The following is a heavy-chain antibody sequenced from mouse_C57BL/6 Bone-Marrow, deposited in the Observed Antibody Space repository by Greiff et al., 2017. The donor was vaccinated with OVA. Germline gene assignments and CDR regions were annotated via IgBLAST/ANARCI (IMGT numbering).Heavy chain of an antibody. CDR1: YFAFMARA. V-gene: IGHV1-49*01. CDR2: FTMYSDAT. J-gene: IGHJ2*01. Sequence: LQQSGAELVRPGSSVKLSCKDSYFAFMARAMHWVKQRPGHGLEWIGSFTMYSDATEYSENFKGKATLTANTSSSTAYMELSSLTSEDSAVYYCARNLGGYFDYWGQGTTLTVSS. CDR3: ARNLGGYFDY.